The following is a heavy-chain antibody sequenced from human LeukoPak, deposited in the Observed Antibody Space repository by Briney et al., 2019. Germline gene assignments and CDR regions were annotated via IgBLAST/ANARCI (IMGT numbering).Heavy chain of an antibody. V-gene: IGHV1-24*01. CDR3: ATSPGFDY. CDR2: FDPEDGET. J-gene: IGHJ4*02. CDR1: GGTFSSYA. D-gene: IGHD1-14*01. Sequence: GSSVKVSCKASGGTFSSYAISWVRQAPGQGLEWMGGFDPEDGETIYAQKFQGRVTMTEDTSTDTAYMEVTSLRSEDTAVYYCATSPGFDYWGQGTLVTVSS.